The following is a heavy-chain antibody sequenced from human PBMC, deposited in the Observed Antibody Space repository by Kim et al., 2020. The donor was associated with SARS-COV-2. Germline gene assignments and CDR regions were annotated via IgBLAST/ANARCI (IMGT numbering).Heavy chain of an antibody. D-gene: IGHD6-13*01. CDR3: AKDISIAAAGTIWARGYYGMDV. CDR2: ISGDGGST. CDR1: GFTFDDYA. V-gene: IGHV3-43*02. J-gene: IGHJ6*02. Sequence: LSLTCAASGFTFDDYAMHWVRQAPGKGLEWVSLISGDGGSTYYADSVKGRFTISRDNSKNSLYLQMNSLRTEDTALYYCAKDISIAAAGTIWARGYYGMDVWGQGTTVTVSS.